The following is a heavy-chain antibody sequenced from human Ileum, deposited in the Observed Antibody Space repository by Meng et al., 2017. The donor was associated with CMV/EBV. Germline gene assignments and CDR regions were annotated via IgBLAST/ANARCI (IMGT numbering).Heavy chain of an antibody. J-gene: IGHJ5*02. CDR3: ARGRRGLRFLFNKFDP. V-gene: IGHV4-34*01. Sequence: YGGSFSGYYWSWIRQPPGKGLEWIGEINHSGSTNYNPSLKSRVTISVDTSKNQFSLKLSSVTAADTAVYYCARGRRGLRFLFNKFDPWGQGTLVTVSS. CDR2: INHSGST. D-gene: IGHD3-3*01. CDR1: GGSFSGYY.